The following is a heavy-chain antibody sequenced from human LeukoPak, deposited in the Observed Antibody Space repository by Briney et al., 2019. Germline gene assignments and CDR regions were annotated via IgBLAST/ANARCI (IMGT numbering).Heavy chain of an antibody. Sequence: GGSLRLYCAASGFTFNSYWMTWVRQAPGKGLEWVANIKQDGSEKYYVDSVKGRFTISRDNAKNSLYLQMNSLRAEDTAVYYCASLKGADYWGQGTLVTASS. D-gene: IGHD3-9*01. CDR3: ASLKGADY. CDR1: GFTFNSYW. CDR2: IKQDGSEK. V-gene: IGHV3-7*02. J-gene: IGHJ4*02.